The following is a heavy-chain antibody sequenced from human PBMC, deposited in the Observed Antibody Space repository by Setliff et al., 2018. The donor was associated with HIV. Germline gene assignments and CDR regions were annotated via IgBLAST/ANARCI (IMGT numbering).Heavy chain of an antibody. CDR1: DDSISSYY. D-gene: IGHD5-12*01. CDR3: AREWLQHTGDDAFDV. CDR2: IYYTETT. V-gene: IGHV4-59*01. Sequence: PSETLSLTCTVSDDSISSYYWCWNRQPPGKGLEWIGYIYYTETTKYNPSLKSRVTISIDTSKNQFSLNLNSVTAADTAVYYCAREWLQHTGDDAFDVWGQGTMVTVSS. J-gene: IGHJ3*01.